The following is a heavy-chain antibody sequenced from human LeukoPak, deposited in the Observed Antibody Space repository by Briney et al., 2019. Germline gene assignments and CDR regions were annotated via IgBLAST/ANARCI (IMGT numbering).Heavy chain of an antibody. J-gene: IGHJ4*02. CDR3: ARGWLAETTVVTPYNY. CDR1: GYTFANYA. Sequence: GASVKVFCKASGYTFANYAMHWVRQAPGQRLEWMGWINAGNGNTKYSQKFQGRVTITRDTSATTAYMELSSLRSEDTAVYYCARGWLAETTVVTPYNYWGQGTLVTVSS. CDR2: INAGNGNT. D-gene: IGHD4-23*01. V-gene: IGHV1-3*01.